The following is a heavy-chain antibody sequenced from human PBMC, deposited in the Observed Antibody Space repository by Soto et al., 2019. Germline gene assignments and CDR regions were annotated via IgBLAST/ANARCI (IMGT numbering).Heavy chain of an antibody. CDR3: ARDRAGTTAEYNGMDV. CDR1: GGSVSSGSYF. J-gene: IGHJ6*02. CDR2: IYYTGST. Sequence: ERLCRTCPVSGGSVSSGSYFWSWIRQPPGKGLEWLGYIYYTGSTNYNPYLKSRVTMSLDTSNNQFSLKLSSVTAADAAVYYCARDRAGTTAEYNGMDVWGRGTKVTVYS. V-gene: IGHV4-61*01. D-gene: IGHD6-19*01.